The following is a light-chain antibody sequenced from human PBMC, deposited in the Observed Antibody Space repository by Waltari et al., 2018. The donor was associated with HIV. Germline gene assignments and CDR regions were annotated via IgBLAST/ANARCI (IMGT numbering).Light chain of an antibody. J-gene: IGKJ4*01. V-gene: IGKV3-15*01. CDR2: RAS. CDR1: QSVSSN. Sequence: EIVMTQSPATLSVSPGERATLSCRASQSVSSNLAWYQQKPGQAPRLLIYRASTRATGVPARFSGSGSGTEFTLTISSLQSEDFAVYYCQQRSTWLTFGGGTKVEIK. CDR3: QQRSTWLT.